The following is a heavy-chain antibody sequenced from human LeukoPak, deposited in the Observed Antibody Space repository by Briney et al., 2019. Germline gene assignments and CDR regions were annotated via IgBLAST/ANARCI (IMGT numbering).Heavy chain of an antibody. J-gene: IGHJ4*02. Sequence: ASVKVSCKASGYTFTGYYMHWVRQAPGQGLEWMGRINPNSGGTNYAQKFQGRVTMTRDTSISTAYMELSRLRSDDTAVYYCARDLDYGANSAVPISDYWGQGTLVTVSS. CDR1: GYTFTGYY. V-gene: IGHV1-2*06. CDR3: ARDLDYGANSAVPISDY. D-gene: IGHD4/OR15-4a*01. CDR2: INPNSGGT.